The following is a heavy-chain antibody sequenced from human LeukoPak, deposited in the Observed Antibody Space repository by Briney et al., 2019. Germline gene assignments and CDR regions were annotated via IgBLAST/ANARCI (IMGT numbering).Heavy chain of an antibody. V-gene: IGHV4-34*01. CDR3: ARGRVATYDFWSGQNYYYYMDV. D-gene: IGHD3-3*01. CDR1: GGSFSGYY. CDR2: INHSGST. J-gene: IGHJ6*03. Sequence: SETLSLTCAVYGGSFSGYYWSWIRQPPGKGLEWIGEINHSGSTNYNPSLKSRVTISVDTSKNQFSLKLSSVTAADTAVYYCARGRVATYDFWSGQNYYYYMDVWGKGTTVTVSS.